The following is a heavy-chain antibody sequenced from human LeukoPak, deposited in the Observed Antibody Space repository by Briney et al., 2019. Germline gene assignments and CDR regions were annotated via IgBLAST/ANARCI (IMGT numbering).Heavy chain of an antibody. CDR1: GYTFTSYA. D-gene: IGHD4-17*01. J-gene: IGHJ2*01. Sequence: ASVKVSCKASGYTFTSYAMNWVRQAPGQGLEWMGWINTNTGNPTYAQGFTGRFVFSLDTSVSTAYLQISSLKAEDTAVSYCARGSHTYGYWYFDLWGRGTLVTVSS. V-gene: IGHV7-4-1*02. CDR2: INTNTGNP. CDR3: ARGSHTYGYWYFDL.